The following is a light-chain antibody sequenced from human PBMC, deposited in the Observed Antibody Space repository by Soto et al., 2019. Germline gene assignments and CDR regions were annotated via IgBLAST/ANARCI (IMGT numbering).Light chain of an antibody. CDR1: TGAVTSGHY. V-gene: IGLV7-46*01. J-gene: IGLJ3*02. CDR3: LLPYSDAWV. CDR2: DTS. Sequence: QAVVTQETSMCVSPGETVTITCGSSTGAVTSGHYPYWFQQKPGKAPRTLIYDTSNKQSGTPARFSGSLLGGKAALTLSGAQPEDDDDYYCLLPYSDAWVFGGGTKLTVL.